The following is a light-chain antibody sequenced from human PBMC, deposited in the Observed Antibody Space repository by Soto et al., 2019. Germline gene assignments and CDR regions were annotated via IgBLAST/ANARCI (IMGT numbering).Light chain of an antibody. CDR3: QQYNKWPYT. Sequence: EIVMTQSPVALSVSPGESAALSCRASQSVGRNFAWYQQRPGQAPRVLIYGTSTRATGVPARFSGSGSGTDFTLTISSLQSEDCAVYYCQQYNKWPYTFGQGTSLEIK. J-gene: IGKJ2*01. V-gene: IGKV3-15*01. CDR1: QSVGRN. CDR2: GTS.